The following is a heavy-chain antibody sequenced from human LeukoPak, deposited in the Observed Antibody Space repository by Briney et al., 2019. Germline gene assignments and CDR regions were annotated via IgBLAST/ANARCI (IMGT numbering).Heavy chain of an antibody. D-gene: IGHD3-10*01. J-gene: IGHJ4*02. V-gene: IGHV3-48*02. Sequence: GGSLRLSCAASGFAFSTYGMNWVRQAPGKGLGWVSYITSRSTIYYADSVRGRFTISRDNVKNSLYLEMSSLRDDDTAVYYCARRLSGSYLDYWGQGTLVTVSS. CDR1: GFAFSTYG. CDR2: ITSRSTI. CDR3: ARRLSGSYLDY.